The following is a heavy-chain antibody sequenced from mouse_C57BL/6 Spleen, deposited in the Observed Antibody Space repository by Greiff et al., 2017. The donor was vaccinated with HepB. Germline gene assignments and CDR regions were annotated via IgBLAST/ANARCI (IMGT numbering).Heavy chain of an antibody. CDR2: ISYDGSN. V-gene: IGHV3-6*01. D-gene: IGHD4-1*01. CDR3: ARDWENYFDY. J-gene: IGHJ2*01. CDR1: GYSITSGYY. Sequence: EVQLVESGPGLVKPSQSLSLTCSVTGYSITSGYYWNWIRQFPGNKLEWMGYISYDGSNNYNPSLKNRISITRDTSKNQFFLKLNSVTTEDTATYYCARDWENYFDYWGQGTTLTVSS.